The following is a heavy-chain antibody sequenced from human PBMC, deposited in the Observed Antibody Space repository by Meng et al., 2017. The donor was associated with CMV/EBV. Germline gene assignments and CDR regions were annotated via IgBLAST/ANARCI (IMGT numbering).Heavy chain of an antibody. CDR3: ARDIRTIFGVVARVDY. J-gene: IGHJ4*02. CDR2: IYYSGST. CDR1: GGSISSSSYY. V-gene: IGHV4-39*07. D-gene: IGHD3-3*01. Sequence: QLQPQDSALGLVKPSATLSLPCTVSGGSISSSSYYWGWIRQPPGKGLEWIGSIYYSGSTYYNPSLKSRVTISVDTSKNQFSLKLSSVTAADTAVYYCARDIRTIFGVVARVDYWGQGTLVTVSS.